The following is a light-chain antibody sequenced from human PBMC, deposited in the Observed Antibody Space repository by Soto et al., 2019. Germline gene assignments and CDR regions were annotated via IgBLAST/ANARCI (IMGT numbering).Light chain of an antibody. J-gene: IGKJ1*01. CDR2: AAS. CDR1: QSISSY. V-gene: IGKV1-39*01. CDR3: QQSFSTPVT. Sequence: DLQMTQSPSSLSASVGDRVTITCRASQSISSYLNWYQQKPGKAPKLLIYAASSLQSGVPSRFSGSGSGTDFTLTISSLQPEDFATYYCQQSFSTPVTFGQVTKVEIK.